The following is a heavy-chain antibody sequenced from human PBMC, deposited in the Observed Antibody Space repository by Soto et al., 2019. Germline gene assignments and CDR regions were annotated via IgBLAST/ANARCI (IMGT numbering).Heavy chain of an antibody. Sequence: QVQLVQSGAEVKKPKCSVKVSCNASGGSVNMEIMSWVRQAPGQGLEWMGRIIPILGIAKYAQKFQGRVTITADKSTSTAYMELSSLRSADTAVYYCTTPLSDAFDIWGQGTMVTVSS. CDR1: GGSVNMEI. CDR2: IIPILGIA. J-gene: IGHJ3*02. V-gene: IGHV1-69*02. CDR3: TTPLSDAFDI.